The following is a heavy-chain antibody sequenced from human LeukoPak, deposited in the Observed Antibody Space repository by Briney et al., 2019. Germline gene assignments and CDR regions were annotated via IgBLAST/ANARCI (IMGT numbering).Heavy chain of an antibody. CDR3: VRLFGGVTTFDY. J-gene: IGHJ4*02. D-gene: IGHD4-17*01. CDR2: INTDGRTK. CDR1: GFTFSAYW. Sequence: AGSLRLSCAASGFTFSAYWMSWVRQGPGKGLDWGANINTDGRTKRYVYSVRVPFTISRDNAQNSLYLHVSSLSADDTAAYYCVRLFGGVTTFDYWGQGILVTVSS. V-gene: IGHV3-7*01.